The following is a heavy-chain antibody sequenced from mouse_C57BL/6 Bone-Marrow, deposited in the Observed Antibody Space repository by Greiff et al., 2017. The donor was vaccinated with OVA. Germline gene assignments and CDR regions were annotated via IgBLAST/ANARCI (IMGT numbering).Heavy chain of an antibody. CDR1: GYSITSGYY. V-gene: IGHV3-6*01. Sequence: EVQLQQSGPGLVKPSQSLSLTCSVTGYSITSGYYWNWIRQFPGNKLEWMGYISYDGSNNYNPSLKNRISITRDTSKNQFFLKLNSVTTEDTATYYCARGGSSGSPFAYWGQGTLVTVSA. D-gene: IGHD3-2*02. CDR3: ARGGSSGSPFAY. J-gene: IGHJ3*01. CDR2: ISYDGSN.